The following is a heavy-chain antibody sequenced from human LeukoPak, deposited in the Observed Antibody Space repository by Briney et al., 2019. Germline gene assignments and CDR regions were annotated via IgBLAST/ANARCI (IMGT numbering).Heavy chain of an antibody. V-gene: IGHV4-4*09. Sequence: SETLSLTCTVSGGSISSYYWSWIRQPPGKGLEWIGYIYTSGSTNYNPSLKSRVTISVATSKNQFSLKLSSVAAADTAVYYCARLRPRIAARLHWFDPWGQGTLVTVSS. CDR3: ARLRPRIAARLHWFDP. CDR2: IYTSGST. CDR1: GGSISSYY. J-gene: IGHJ5*02. D-gene: IGHD6-6*01.